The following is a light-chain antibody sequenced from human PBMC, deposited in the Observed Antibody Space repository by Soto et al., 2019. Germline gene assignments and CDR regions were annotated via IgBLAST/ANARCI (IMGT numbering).Light chain of an antibody. CDR3: QQAHSFPT. V-gene: IGKV1-12*01. CDR2: AAS. J-gene: IGKJ1*01. CDR1: QGISSY. Sequence: DIQMTQSPSSLSASVGDRVTITCRAGQGISSYLAWYQQKPGEAPKLLIYAASSLQSGVPSRFSGSGSGADFTLTISSLQPEDSATYYCQQAHSFPTFGQGTKVDIK.